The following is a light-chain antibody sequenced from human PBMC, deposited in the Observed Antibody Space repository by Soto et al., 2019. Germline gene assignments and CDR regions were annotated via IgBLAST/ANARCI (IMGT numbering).Light chain of an antibody. Sequence: QSALTQPASVSGSPGQSITISCTGTSSDVGGYNYVSWYQQHPGKAPKLMIYEVSNRPSGVSNRFSGSKSGNTASLTISGLQAEDEADYYCSSXXXXSVXVFXGGTKL. V-gene: IGLV2-14*01. CDR3: SSXXXXSVXV. CDR2: EVS. CDR1: SSDVGGYNY. J-gene: IGLJ3*02.